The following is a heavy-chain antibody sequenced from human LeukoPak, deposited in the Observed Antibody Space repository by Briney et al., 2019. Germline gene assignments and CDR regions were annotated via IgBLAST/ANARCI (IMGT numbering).Heavy chain of an antibody. J-gene: IGHJ4*02. D-gene: IGHD1-26*01. CDR1: GGSISSSSYY. CDR2: IYYSGST. CDR3: TRAAVGATDY. Sequence: SETLSLTCTVSGGSISSSSYYWGWIRQPPGKGLEWIGTIYYSGSTYYNPSLKSRVTISIDTSKNQFSLKLSSVTAADTALYYCTRAAVGATDYWGQGTLVTVSS. V-gene: IGHV4-39*07.